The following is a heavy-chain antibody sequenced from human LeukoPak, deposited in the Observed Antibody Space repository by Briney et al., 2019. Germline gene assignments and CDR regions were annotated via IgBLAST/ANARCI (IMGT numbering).Heavy chain of an antibody. CDR3: AKRPLERDLPVGDY. CDR1: GFTFSTYV. CDR2: ISGSGVVT. D-gene: IGHD5-24*01. J-gene: IGHJ4*02. Sequence: GGSLRLSCAASGFTFSTYVMSWVRQAPGKGLEWVSGISGSGVVTCYADSVKGRFTISRDNSKNTLYLQMNSLRAEDTAVYYCAKRPLERDLPVGDYWGQGTLVTVSS. V-gene: IGHV3-23*01.